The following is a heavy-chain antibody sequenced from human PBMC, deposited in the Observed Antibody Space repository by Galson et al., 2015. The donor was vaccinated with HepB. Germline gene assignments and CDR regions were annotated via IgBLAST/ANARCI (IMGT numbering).Heavy chain of an antibody. V-gene: IGHV3-7*03. CDR3: ARGVRVGKYYDFWSGYLGSDPGTRNDY. CDR1: GFTFSSYW. Sequence: SLRLSCAASGFTFSSYWMSWVRQAPGKGLEWVANIKQDGSKKYYVDSVKGRFTISRDNAKNSLYLQMNSLRAEDTAVYYCARGVRVGKYYDFWSGYLGSDPGTRNDYWGQGTLVTVSS. J-gene: IGHJ4*02. CDR2: IKQDGSKK. D-gene: IGHD3-3*01.